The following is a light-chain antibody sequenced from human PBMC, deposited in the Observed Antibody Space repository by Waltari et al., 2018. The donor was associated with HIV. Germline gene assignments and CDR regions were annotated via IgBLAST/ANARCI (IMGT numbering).Light chain of an antibody. J-gene: IGKJ1*01. CDR3: QQYGTSPRT. CDR2: GAS. CDR1: QSVNSNY. V-gene: IGKV3-20*01. Sequence: EIVLTQSPGTLSLSPGERATLSCRASQSVNSNYLAWYQQKPGQAPRLLIYGASSRANGIPNRFSGSGSGTDFTLTVSRLEPEDSAVYYCQQYGTSPRTFGRGTKVEI.